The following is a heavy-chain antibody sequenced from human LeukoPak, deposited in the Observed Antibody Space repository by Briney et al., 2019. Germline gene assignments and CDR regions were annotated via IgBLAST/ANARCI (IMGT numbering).Heavy chain of an antibody. Sequence: PSETLSLTCTVSGGSISSYYWSWIRQPPGKGLEWIGYIYYSGSTNYNPSLKSRVTISVDTSKNQFSLKLSSVTAADTAVYYCARVSSAMVTQFDYWGQGTLVTASS. CDR1: GGSISSYY. D-gene: IGHD5-18*01. V-gene: IGHV4-59*01. CDR2: IYYSGST. CDR3: ARVSSAMVTQFDY. J-gene: IGHJ4*02.